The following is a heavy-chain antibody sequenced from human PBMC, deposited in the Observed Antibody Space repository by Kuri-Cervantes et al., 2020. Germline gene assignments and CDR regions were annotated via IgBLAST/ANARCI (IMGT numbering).Heavy chain of an antibody. CDR1: GGSISSSSYY. J-gene: IGHJ6*02. CDR3: ARLPRRDYYYYGMDV. V-gene: IGHV4-39*01. CDR2: IYYSGST. Sequence: SETLSLTCTVSGGSISSSSYYWGWIRQPPGKGLEWIGSIYYSGSTYYNPSLKSRVTTSVDTSKNQFSLKLSSVTAADTAVYYCARLPRRDYYYYGMDVWGQGTTVTVSS.